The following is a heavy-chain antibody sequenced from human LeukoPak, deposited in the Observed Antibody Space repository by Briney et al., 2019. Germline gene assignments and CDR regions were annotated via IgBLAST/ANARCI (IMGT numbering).Heavy chain of an antibody. V-gene: IGHV6-1*01. CDR1: GDSVSRKSAA. CDR2: TYYRSKWYN. D-gene: IGHD3-16*02. CDR3: ARDPDPFSRLSVFDI. Sequence: SQTLSLTCAISGDSVSRKSAAWYWIRQSPSRGLEWLGRTYYRSKWYNDYAVFVKSRITINPDTSKNQFSLQLNSVTPEDTAVYYCARDPDPFSRLSVFDIWGQGTMVTVSS. J-gene: IGHJ3*02.